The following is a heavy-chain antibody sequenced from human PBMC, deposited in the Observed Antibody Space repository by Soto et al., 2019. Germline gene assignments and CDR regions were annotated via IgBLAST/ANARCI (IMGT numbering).Heavy chain of an antibody. CDR1: GFTFSNYG. CDR2: IWHDGKNK. D-gene: IGHD1-1*01. Sequence: QVQVVESGGGVVQPGGSLRLSCAASGFTFSNYGMHWVRQAPGKGLEWVAVIWHDGKNKYYADSVQGRFTISRDNSKNTVYLQMNCLRDEETDVYYCARDPGNDEAMDYWGQGTLVTVS. J-gene: IGHJ4*02. V-gene: IGHV3-33*01. CDR3: ARDPGNDEAMDY.